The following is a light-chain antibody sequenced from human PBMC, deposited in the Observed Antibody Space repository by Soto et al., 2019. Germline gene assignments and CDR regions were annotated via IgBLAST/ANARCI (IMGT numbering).Light chain of an antibody. V-gene: IGKV2-28*01. CDR2: LAS. Sequence: DIVMTQSPLSLPVTPGEPASISCRSSQSLVHSNGYNYLDWYLQKPGQSPQLLIYLASNRASGVPDRFSGTGSGTDFTLKISRVEAEDVGVHYCMQALQAPLHTFGQGTKLEMK. CDR1: QSLVHSNGYNY. J-gene: IGKJ2*01. CDR3: MQALQAPLHT.